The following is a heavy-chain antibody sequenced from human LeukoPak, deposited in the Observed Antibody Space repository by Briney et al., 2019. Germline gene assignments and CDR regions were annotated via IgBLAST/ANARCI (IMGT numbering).Heavy chain of an antibody. CDR2: IYSGGST. D-gene: IGHD3-22*01. Sequence: GGSLRLSCAASGFTVSSNYMSWVRQAPGKGLEWVSVIYSGGSTYYADPVKGRFTISRDNSKNTLYLQMNSLRAEDTAVYYCARDKRDYYDSSGYYYWGQGTLVTVSS. J-gene: IGHJ4*02. CDR3: ARDKRDYYDSSGYYY. V-gene: IGHV3-66*01. CDR1: GFTVSSNY.